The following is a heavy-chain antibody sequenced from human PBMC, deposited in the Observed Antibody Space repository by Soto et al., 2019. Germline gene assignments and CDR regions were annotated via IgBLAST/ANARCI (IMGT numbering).Heavy chain of an antibody. Sequence: QVQLVQSGAEVKKPGASVKVSCKASGYTFTNFGISWVRQAPGQGLEWMGWISAYNGNTNYAQKFQGRVTMTTDTSTSTGYMEVRSLRIDEPAVYYWARGGTPIDYWGQGTLVTVSS. D-gene: IGHD3-16*01. CDR1: GYTFTNFG. J-gene: IGHJ4*02. CDR2: ISAYNGNT. V-gene: IGHV1-18*01. CDR3: ARGGTPIDY.